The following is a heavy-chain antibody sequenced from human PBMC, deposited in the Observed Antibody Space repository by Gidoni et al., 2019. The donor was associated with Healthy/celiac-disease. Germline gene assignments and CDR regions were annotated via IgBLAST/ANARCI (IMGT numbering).Heavy chain of an antibody. CDR3: ARTYSSSFSFDP. J-gene: IGHJ5*02. Sequence: QVQLVQSGVEVKKPVSSVKVSCKASAGTFSIYAISWVRQAPGQGLEWMGGNIPIFGTANYAQKFQGRVTITADESTSTAYMELSSLRSEDTAVYYCARTYSSSFSFDPWGQGTLVTVSS. V-gene: IGHV1-69*01. D-gene: IGHD6-13*01. CDR2: NIPIFGTA. CDR1: AGTFSIYA.